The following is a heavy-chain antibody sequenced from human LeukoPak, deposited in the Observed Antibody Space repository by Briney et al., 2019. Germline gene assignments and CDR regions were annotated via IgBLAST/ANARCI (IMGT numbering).Heavy chain of an antibody. J-gene: IGHJ4*02. V-gene: IGHV3-30-3*01. CDR2: ISYDGSNK. D-gene: IGHD4-11*01. CDR3: ARDEAGYSNYVFDY. CDR1: GFTFSSYA. Sequence: PGGSLRLSCAASGFTFSSYAMHWVRQAPGKGLEWVAVISYDGSNKYYADSVKGRFTISRDNSKNTLDLQMNSLRAEDTAVYYCARDEAGYSNYVFDYWGQGTLVTVSS.